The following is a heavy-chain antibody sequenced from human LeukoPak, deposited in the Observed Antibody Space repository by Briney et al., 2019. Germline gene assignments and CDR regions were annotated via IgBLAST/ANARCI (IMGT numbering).Heavy chain of an antibody. CDR3: ARIYGGNSFDY. CDR2: IYYSGST. Sequence: SETLSLTCTVSSYSISSDHYWGWIRQPPGKGLEWIGYIYYSGSTNYNPSLKSRVTISVDTSKNQFSLKLSSVTAADTAVYYCARIYGGNSFDYWGQGTLVTVSS. J-gene: IGHJ4*02. V-gene: IGHV4-59*08. D-gene: IGHD4-23*01. CDR1: SYSISSDHY.